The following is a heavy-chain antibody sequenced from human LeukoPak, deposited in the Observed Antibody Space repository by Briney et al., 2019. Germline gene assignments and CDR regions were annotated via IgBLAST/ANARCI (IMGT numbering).Heavy chain of an antibody. J-gene: IGHJ4*02. CDR1: GFTFSNSE. CDR2: ISSGGSTI. D-gene: IGHD3-10*02. V-gene: IGHV3-48*03. Sequence: GGSLGLSCAASGFTFSNSEMNWIRQAPGKGLEWVSYISSGGSTIYYADSVKGRFTISRDNAKNSLFLRMNSLRAEDTAAYYCARAVRGGADTYWGQGTLVAASS. CDR3: ARAVRGGADTY.